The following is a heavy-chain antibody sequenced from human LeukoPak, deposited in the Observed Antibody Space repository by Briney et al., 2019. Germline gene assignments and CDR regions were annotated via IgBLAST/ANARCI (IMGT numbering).Heavy chain of an antibody. CDR1: GFTFSRYA. CDR3: AKDDQEGYTYGHNFDY. D-gene: IGHD5-18*01. CDR2: ISGSGGST. V-gene: IGHV3-23*01. Sequence: QPGGSVRLSCAASGFTFSRYAMTWVRQAPGKGLEWVSVISGSGGSTYYADSVKGRFTITRDNSKNTVYLQMNSLTAEDTAVYFCAKDDQEGYTYGHNFDYWGQGTLVSVSS. J-gene: IGHJ4*02.